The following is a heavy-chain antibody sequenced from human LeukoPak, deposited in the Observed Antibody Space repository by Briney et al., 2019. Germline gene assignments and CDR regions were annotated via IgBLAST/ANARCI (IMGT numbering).Heavy chain of an antibody. Sequence: ASVKVSCKASGYTFTGYYIHWVRQAPGQGLEWMGWINPNSGGTNYTQKFQGRVTMTRDRSINTAYMDLRSLTYDDTAVYYCARDKPAEAALDFWGQGTLVTVSS. CDR2: INPNSGGT. CDR1: GYTFTGYY. CDR3: ARDKPAEAALDF. J-gene: IGHJ4*02. V-gene: IGHV1-2*02.